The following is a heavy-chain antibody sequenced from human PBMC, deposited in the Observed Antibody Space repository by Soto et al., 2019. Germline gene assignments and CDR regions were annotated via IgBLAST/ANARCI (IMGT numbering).Heavy chain of an antibody. J-gene: IGHJ4*02. CDR3: ARYARIYYDSSGYYYYFDY. D-gene: IGHD3-22*01. CDR2: IYYSGST. CDR1: GGSISSSSYY. Sequence: QLQLQESGPGLVKPSETLSLTCTVSGGSISSSSYYWGWIRQPPGKGLEWIGSIYYSGSTYYNPSLKSRVTISVDTSKNQFSLKLSSVTAAATAVYYCARYARIYYDSSGYYYYFDYWGQGTLVTVSS. V-gene: IGHV4-39*01.